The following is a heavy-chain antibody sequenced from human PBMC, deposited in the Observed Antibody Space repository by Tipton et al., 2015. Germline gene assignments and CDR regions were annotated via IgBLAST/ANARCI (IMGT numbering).Heavy chain of an antibody. V-gene: IGHV3-11*01. J-gene: IGHJ6*02. Sequence: SLRLSCAASGFTFSDYYMSWIRQAPGKGLEWVSYISTSGSTTYYADSVKGRFTISRDNAKNSLYLQMNSLRAEDTAVYYCARDSSSWYPRYYYYYYGMDVWGQGTTVTVSS. CDR1: GFTFSDYY. CDR3: ARDSSSWYPRYYYYYYGMDV. D-gene: IGHD6-13*01. CDR2: ISTSGSTT.